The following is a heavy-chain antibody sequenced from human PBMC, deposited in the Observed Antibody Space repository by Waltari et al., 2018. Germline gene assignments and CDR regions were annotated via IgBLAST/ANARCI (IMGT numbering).Heavy chain of an antibody. J-gene: IGHJ4*02. CDR2: SYPGDSEI. CDR1: GLTFTTNC. CDR3: ARQTAAVDPFDY. V-gene: IGHV5-51*01. Sequence: EVQLVQSGAEVKKPGESLKITCNVSGLTFTTNCLAWVGQMPGKGLEWVGMSYPGDSEIRYSPSLQGQVTISVDESINTAFLQWTSLKASDTAIYFCARQTAAVDPFDYWGQGTLVTVSS. D-gene: IGHD2-15*01.